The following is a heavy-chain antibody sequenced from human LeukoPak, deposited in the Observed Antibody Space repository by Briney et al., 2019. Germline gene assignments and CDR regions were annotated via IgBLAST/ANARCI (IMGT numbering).Heavy chain of an antibody. Sequence: GEPLRLSCAASGMTFSDHWMHWVRQVPGKGLVWVSLIKTDGRTTIYADSVKGRFTISRDNGKSTLYLQMNSLRAEDTAIYYCTTGPSYGYEWWGQGTVVTVSS. J-gene: IGHJ1*01. V-gene: IGHV3-74*01. CDR3: TTGPSYGYEW. D-gene: IGHD3-16*01. CDR2: IKTDGRTT. CDR1: GMTFSDHW.